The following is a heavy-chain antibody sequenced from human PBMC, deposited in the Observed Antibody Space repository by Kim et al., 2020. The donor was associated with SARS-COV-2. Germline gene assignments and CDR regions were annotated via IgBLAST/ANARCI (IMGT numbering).Heavy chain of an antibody. CDR2: ISGNGGST. D-gene: IGHD6-6*01. CDR3: AKRPDSSSWYFDL. CDR1: GLTFSTYG. J-gene: IGHJ2*01. V-gene: IGHV3-23*01. Sequence: GGSLRLSCAASGLTFSTYGMGWVRQAPGKGLEWVSTISGNGGSTSYADSVKGRFSISRDNSKDTLYLQMNSLRADDTAVYYCAKRPDSSSWYFDLWGRGTLVAVAS.